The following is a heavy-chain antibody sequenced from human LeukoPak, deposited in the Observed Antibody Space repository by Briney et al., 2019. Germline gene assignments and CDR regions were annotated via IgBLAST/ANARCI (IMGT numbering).Heavy chain of an antibody. J-gene: IGHJ4*02. CDR2: MYTTGST. D-gene: IGHD3-22*01. CDR1: GDSISGYY. CDR3: ARGRAYYDSSGFFNY. V-gene: IGHV4-4*07. Sequence: ESGPTLVNPSETLSLTCNVSGDSISGYYWNWIRQPAGKGLEWIGRMYTTGSTSYNPSLASRVTMSVDTSKNQFSLNLNSVTAADTAFYYCARGRAYYDSSGFFNYWGQGILVTVSS.